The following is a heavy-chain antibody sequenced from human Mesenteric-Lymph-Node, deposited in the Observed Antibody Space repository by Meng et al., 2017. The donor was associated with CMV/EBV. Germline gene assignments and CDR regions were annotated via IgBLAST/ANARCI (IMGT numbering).Heavy chain of an antibody. J-gene: IGHJ6*02. CDR2: ISGSGGST. CDR3: AKDRDSRLYGMDV. D-gene: IGHD2-15*01. V-gene: IGHV3-23*01. Sequence: GESLKISCAASGFTFSSYAMSWVRQAPGKGLEWVSAISGSGGSTYYADSVKGRFTISSDNSKNTLYLQMNSLRAEDTAVYYCAKDRDSRLYGMDVWGQGTTVTVSS. CDR1: GFTFSSYA.